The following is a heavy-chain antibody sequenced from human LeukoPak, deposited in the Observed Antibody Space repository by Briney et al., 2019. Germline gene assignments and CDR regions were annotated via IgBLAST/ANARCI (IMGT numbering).Heavy chain of an antibody. Sequence: WGSLRLSCAASGFTVSSNYMSWVRQAPGKGLEWVSVIYSGGTTYYADSVTGRFTISRDNSKNTLYLQMNSLTVEDTAVYYCARVGGSGYYYFDYWGQGTLVTVSS. V-gene: IGHV3-53*01. CDR1: GFTVSSNY. CDR3: ARVGGSGYYYFDY. CDR2: IYSGGTT. D-gene: IGHD3-10*01. J-gene: IGHJ4*02.